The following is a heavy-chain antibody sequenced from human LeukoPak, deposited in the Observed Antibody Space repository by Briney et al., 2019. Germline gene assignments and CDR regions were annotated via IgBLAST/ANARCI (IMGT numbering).Heavy chain of an antibody. CDR1: GFTFNDFA. D-gene: IGHD4-17*01. CDR2: ISWNSGRI. CDR3: VKDGGDYGDYSYYFDY. V-gene: IGHV3-9*01. Sequence: PGGSLRLSCAASGFTFNDFAMHWVRLTPGKGLEWVSGISWNSGRIAYADSVKGRFTISRDNAENSLYPQMNSLRTEDTAFYYCVKDGGDYGDYSYYFDYWGQGTLVTVSS. J-gene: IGHJ4*02.